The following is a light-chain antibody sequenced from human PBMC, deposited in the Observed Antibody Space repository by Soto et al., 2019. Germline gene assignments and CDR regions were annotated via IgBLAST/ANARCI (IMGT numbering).Light chain of an antibody. V-gene: IGKV3-11*01. CDR2: EAS. J-gene: IGKJ4*01. Sequence: EIVLTQSPATLSLSPGDRATLSCRASQSIGIYLAWYQQTPGQSPRLLIYEASNRATGGPAKLRGTGSGTDFTLTISSLESEDFGIYYCQQRSTRPLTFGGGTRVEI. CDR3: QQRSTRPLT. CDR1: QSIGIY.